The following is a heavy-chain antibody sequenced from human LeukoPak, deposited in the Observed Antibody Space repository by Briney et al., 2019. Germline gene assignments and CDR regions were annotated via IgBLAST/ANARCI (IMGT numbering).Heavy chain of an antibody. J-gene: IGHJ6*03. D-gene: IGHD4/OR15-4a*01. CDR2: IYPGDSDT. CDR1: GSRFTSYW. V-gene: IGHV5-51*01. Sequence: GASLKISFKGSGSRFTSYWIGWGRRMPGKGLGWRGIIYPGDSDTRYSPSFQGQVTISADRSISTAYLQCSSLKASDTAMYYCARGFYGGYYYYYYMDVWGKGTTVTVSS. CDR3: ARGFYGGYYYYYYMDV.